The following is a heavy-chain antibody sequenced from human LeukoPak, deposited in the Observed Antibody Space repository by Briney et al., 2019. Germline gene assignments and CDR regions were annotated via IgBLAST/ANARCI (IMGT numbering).Heavy chain of an antibody. CDR1: GFTFSSYS. D-gene: IGHD3-16*02. V-gene: IGHV3-21*01. J-gene: IGHJ4*02. CDR3: ARGSLYYDYVWGSYRYGYFDY. Sequence: GGSLTLSCAASGFTFSSYSMNWVRQAPGKGLEWVSSISSSSSYIYYADSVKGRFTISRDNAKNSLYLQMNSLRAEDTAVYYCARGSLYYDYVWGSYRYGYFDYWGQGTLVTVSS. CDR2: ISSSSSYI.